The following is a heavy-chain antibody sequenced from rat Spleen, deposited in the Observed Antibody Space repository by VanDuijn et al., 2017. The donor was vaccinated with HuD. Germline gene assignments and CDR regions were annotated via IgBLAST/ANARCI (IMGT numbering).Heavy chain of an antibody. CDR3: TRGPGDY. CDR1: GFTFSDYY. Sequence: EVQLVESGGGLVQPGRSLKLSCAASGFTFSDYYMAWVRQAPKKGLEWVASISYEGSSTYYGDSVKGRFSISRDNAKNTQYLQMDSLRSEDTATYYCTRGPGDYWGQGVMVTVSS. D-gene: IGHD1-4*01. CDR2: ISYEGSST. V-gene: IGHV5-22*01. J-gene: IGHJ2*01.